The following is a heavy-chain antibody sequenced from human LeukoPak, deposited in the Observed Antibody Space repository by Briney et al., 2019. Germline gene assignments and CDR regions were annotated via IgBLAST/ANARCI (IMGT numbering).Heavy chain of an antibody. CDR1: GGSISGSSYY. CDR2: IYYSGST. CDR3: ARRISTRRGETCSSTSCYFDY. Sequence: SETLSLTCTVSGGSISGSSYYWGWIRQPPGKGLEWIGSIYYSGSTYYNPSLKSRVTISVDTSKNQFSLKLSSVTAADTAVYYCARRISTRRGETCSSTSCYFDYWGQGTLVTVSS. V-gene: IGHV4-39*01. D-gene: IGHD2-2*01. J-gene: IGHJ4*02.